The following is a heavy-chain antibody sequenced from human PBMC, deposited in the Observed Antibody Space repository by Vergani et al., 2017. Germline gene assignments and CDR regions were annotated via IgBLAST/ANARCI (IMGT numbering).Heavy chain of an antibody. Sequence: EVQLVESGGGLVQPGRSLRLSCAASGFTFDDYAMHWVRQAPGKGLEWVSGISWNSGSVGYADSVKGRFTISRDNAKNSLYLQMNSLRAEDTAFYYCAKDASSGWYGDFDYWGQGTLVTVS. V-gene: IGHV3-9*01. CDR2: ISWNSGSV. D-gene: IGHD6-19*01. CDR3: AKDASSGWYGDFDY. CDR1: GFTFDDYA. J-gene: IGHJ4*02.